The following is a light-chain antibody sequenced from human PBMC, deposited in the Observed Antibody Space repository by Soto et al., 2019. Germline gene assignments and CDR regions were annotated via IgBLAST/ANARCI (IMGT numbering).Light chain of an antibody. CDR3: QQYGSSPST. V-gene: IGKV3-20*01. Sequence: EIVLTQSPGTLSLTPLEIATLSCRASQSVSSSYLAWYQQKPGQAPRLLIYGASSRATGIPDRFSGSGSGTDFTLTISRLEPEDFAVYYCQQYGSSPSTFGQGTKVDIK. CDR1: QSVSSSY. J-gene: IGKJ1*01. CDR2: GAS.